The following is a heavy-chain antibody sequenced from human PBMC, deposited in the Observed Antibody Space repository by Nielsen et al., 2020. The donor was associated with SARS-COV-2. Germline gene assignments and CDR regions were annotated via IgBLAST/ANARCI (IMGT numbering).Heavy chain of an antibody. CDR1: GGSISNYY. J-gene: IGHJ4*02. V-gene: IGHV4-4*07. CDR2: IYISGIT. D-gene: IGHD2-15*01. CDR3: ARRALGYCSGGSCYSAFDY. Sequence: SETLSLTCTVSGGSISNYYWSWIRQPAGKGLEWIGRIYISGITNYNPSLKSRVTISVDTSKNQFSLKLSSVTAADTAVYYCARRALGYCSGGSCYSAFDYWGQGTLVTVSS.